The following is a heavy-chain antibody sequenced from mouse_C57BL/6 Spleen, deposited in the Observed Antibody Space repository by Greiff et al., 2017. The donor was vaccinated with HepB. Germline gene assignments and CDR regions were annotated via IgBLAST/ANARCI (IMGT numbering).Heavy chain of an antibody. CDR2: IFPGSGST. D-gene: IGHD1-1*01. J-gene: IGHJ2*01. Sequence: VQLQQSGPELVKPGASVKISCKASGYTFTDYYINWVKQRPGQGLEWIGWIFPGSGSTYYNEKFKGKATLTVDKSSSTAYMLLSSLTSEDSAVYFCARSGHYYGSSYPFDYWGQGTTLTVSS. CDR1: GYTFTDYY. V-gene: IGHV1-75*01. CDR3: ARSGHYYGSSYPFDY.